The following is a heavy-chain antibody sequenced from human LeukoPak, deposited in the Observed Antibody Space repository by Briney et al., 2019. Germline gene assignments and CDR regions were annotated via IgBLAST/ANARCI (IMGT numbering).Heavy chain of an antibody. Sequence: PSETLSLTCTVSGGSISSYYWSWIRQPPGKGLEWIGYIYYSGSTNYNPSLKSRVTISVDTSKNQFSLKLSSVTAADTAVYYCARDRGSSPYYYYYMDVWGKGTTVTVSS. V-gene: IGHV4-59*12. CDR2: IYYSGST. CDR1: GGSISSYY. J-gene: IGHJ6*03. D-gene: IGHD6-6*01. CDR3: ARDRGSSPYYYYYMDV.